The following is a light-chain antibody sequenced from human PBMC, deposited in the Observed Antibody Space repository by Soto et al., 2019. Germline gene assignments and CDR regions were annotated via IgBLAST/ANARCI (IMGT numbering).Light chain of an antibody. J-gene: IGKJ1*01. Sequence: DIQMTQSPSTLSASVGDRVTITCRASQSITSWLAWYQQKPGKAPKLLIYKASTLESGVPSRFSGSGSGTAFTLTSSSLQPDDFATYYCQQYNSFSGTFGQGTKVEIK. CDR1: QSITSW. V-gene: IGKV1-5*03. CDR3: QQYNSFSGT. CDR2: KAS.